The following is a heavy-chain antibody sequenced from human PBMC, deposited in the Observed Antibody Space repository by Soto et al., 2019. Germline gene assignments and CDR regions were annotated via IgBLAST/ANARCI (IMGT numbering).Heavy chain of an antibody. Sequence: ASVKVSCKASGYTFTGYYMHWVRQAPGQGLERMGWINPNSGGTNYAQKFQGWVTMTRDTSISTAYMELSRLRSDDTAVYYCAREFRNYGGNPYWYFDLWGRGTLVTVSS. CDR3: AREFRNYGGNPYWYFDL. CDR1: GYTFTGYY. V-gene: IGHV1-2*04. J-gene: IGHJ2*01. D-gene: IGHD4-17*01. CDR2: INPNSGGT.